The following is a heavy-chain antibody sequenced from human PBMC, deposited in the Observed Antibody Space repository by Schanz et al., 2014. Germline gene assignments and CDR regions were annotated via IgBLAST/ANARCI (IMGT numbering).Heavy chain of an antibody. J-gene: IGHJ4*02. CDR2: ISASGGST. CDR3: ARANYRRKINFDY. D-gene: IGHD3-10*01. CDR1: GFTFSSYA. V-gene: IGHV3-23*01. Sequence: EVQLLDSGGGLVQPGGSLRLSCAASGFTFSSYAMSWVRQAPGKGLEWVSTISASGGSTYYADSVKGRFTISRDNSENTLYLQMNSLSAEDTAVYYCARANYRRKINFDYWGRGTLVTVSS.